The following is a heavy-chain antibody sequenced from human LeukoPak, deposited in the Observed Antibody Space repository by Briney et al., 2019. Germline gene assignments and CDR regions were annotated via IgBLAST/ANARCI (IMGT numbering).Heavy chain of an antibody. CDR2: ISYDGSNK. V-gene: IGHV3-30*18. CDR1: GFTFSSYG. D-gene: IGHD3-22*01. Sequence: GGSLRLSCAASGFTFSSYGMHLVRQAPGKGLEWVAVISYDGSNKYYADSVKGRFTISRDNSKNTLYLQMNSLRAEDTAVYYCAKDSSGYYYGYWGQGTLVTVSS. CDR3: AKDSSGYYYGY. J-gene: IGHJ4*02.